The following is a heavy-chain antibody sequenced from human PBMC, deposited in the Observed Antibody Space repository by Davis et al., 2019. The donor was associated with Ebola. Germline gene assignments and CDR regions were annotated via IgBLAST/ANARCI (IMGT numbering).Heavy chain of an antibody. Sequence: GESLKISCAASGFTFSSYAMSWVRQAPGKGLEWVSAISGSGGSTYYADSVKGRFTISRDNSKNTLYLQMNSLRAEDTAVYYCAKGFRAVTTTAFDYWGQGTLVTVSS. D-gene: IGHD4-17*01. CDR2: ISGSGGST. V-gene: IGHV3-23*01. J-gene: IGHJ4*02. CDR1: GFTFSSYA. CDR3: AKGFRAVTTTAFDY.